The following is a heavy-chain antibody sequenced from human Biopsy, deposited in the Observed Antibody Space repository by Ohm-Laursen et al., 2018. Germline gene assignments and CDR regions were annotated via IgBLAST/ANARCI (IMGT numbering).Heavy chain of an antibody. CDR2: IYYSGTT. CDR1: GGSISSYY. CDR3: TRAYRYGLDAFDM. J-gene: IGHJ3*02. Sequence: TLSLTCTVSGGSISSYYWNWIRQPPGKGLEWIGYIYYSGTTDYSPSLKSRVTISIDKSKNQFFLKLSSVTAEDTAIYYCTRAYRYGLDAFDMWGQGTMVTVSS. D-gene: IGHD3-16*01. V-gene: IGHV4-59*01.